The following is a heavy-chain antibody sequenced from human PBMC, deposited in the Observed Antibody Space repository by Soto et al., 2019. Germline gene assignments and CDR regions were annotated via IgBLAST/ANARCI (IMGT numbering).Heavy chain of an antibody. Sequence: SLTCAVSGGSISSGGYSWSWIRQPPGKGLEWIGYIYHSGSTYYNPSLKSRVTISVDRSKNQFSLKLSSVTAADTAVYYCAREERYYDSSGYYYYFDYWGQGTLVTVYS. J-gene: IGHJ4*02. CDR1: GGSISSGGYS. CDR2: IYHSGST. CDR3: AREERYYDSSGYYYYFDY. V-gene: IGHV4-30-2*01. D-gene: IGHD3-22*01.